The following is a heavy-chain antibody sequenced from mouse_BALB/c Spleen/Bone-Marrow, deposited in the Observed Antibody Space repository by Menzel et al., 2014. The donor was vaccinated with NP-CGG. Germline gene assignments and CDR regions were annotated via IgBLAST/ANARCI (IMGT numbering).Heavy chain of an antibody. V-gene: IGHV5-17*02. D-gene: IGHD2-1*01. J-gene: IGHJ1*01. CDR2: ISSGSSTI. CDR3: ARYYGNYSGYFDV. Sequence: EVKVVESGGGLVQPGGSRKLSCAASGFTFSSFGMHWVRQAPEKGLEWVAYISSGSSTIYYAYTVKGRFTISRDNPKNTLFLQMTSLRSEDTAMYYCARYYGNYSGYFDVWGAGTTVTVSS. CDR1: GFTFSSFG.